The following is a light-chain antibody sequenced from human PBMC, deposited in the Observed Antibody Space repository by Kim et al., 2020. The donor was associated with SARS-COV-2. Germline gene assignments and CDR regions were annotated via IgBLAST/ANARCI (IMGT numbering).Light chain of an antibody. J-gene: IGLJ3*02. CDR1: SSNIGGNY. Sequence: QSVLTQSPSASGTPGQSVTISCSGSSSNIGGNYVYWYQHLPGAAPKLLLYRNNQRPSGVPDRFSGSKSGTSASLAISGLRPEDEAEYYCATWDDRLIGWVFGGGTQLTVL. CDR2: RNN. V-gene: IGLV1-47*01. CDR3: ATWDDRLIGWV.